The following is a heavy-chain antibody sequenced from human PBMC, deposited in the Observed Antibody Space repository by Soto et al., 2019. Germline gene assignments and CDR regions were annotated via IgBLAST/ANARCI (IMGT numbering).Heavy chain of an antibody. J-gene: IGHJ4*02. CDR3: ARGVGSSPPRY. D-gene: IGHD1-26*01. Sequence: SETLSLTXSISGGSISVYYWSWIRQRPGQGLEWIGYIYASGSPYYNPSLRSRVTISADTSKNQISLKLTSPTAADTAVYYCARGVGSSPPRYWGRGTLVTVSS. V-gene: IGHV4-59*01. CDR1: GGSISVYY. CDR2: IYASGSP.